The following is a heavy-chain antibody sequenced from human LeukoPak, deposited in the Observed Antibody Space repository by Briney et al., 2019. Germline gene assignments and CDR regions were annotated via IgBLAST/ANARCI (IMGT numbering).Heavy chain of an antibody. J-gene: IGHJ6*02. Sequence: KPSQTLSLTCTVSGGSISSGGYYWSWIRQHPGKGLEWIGYIYYSGSTYYNPPLKSRVTISVDTSKNQFSLKLSSVTAADTAVYYCARENKTGRGITMAYGMDVWGQGTTVTVSS. CDR3: ARENKTGRGITMAYGMDV. CDR2: IYYSGST. V-gene: IGHV4-31*03. CDR1: GGSISSGGYY. D-gene: IGHD3-10*01.